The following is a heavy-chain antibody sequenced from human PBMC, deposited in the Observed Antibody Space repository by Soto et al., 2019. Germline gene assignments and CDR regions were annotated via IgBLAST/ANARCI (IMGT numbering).Heavy chain of an antibody. J-gene: IGHJ3*02. V-gene: IGHV1-18*01. CDR1: GYAFNKHG. CDR2: ISTDSDRA. Sequence: QIQLVQSGAEVKKAGASVKVSCKASGYAFNKHGISWVRQAPGQGLEWMGWISTDSDRADYAQKFQCSLHMTPDSSTDTAYRDLRSVRSDYTAIYFCVGDRDCGSFSCLDSFDIWGQGTMV. CDR3: VGDRDCGSFSCLDSFDI. D-gene: IGHD2-2*01.